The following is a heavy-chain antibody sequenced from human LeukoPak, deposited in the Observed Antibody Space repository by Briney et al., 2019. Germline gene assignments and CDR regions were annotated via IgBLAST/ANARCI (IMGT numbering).Heavy chain of an antibody. D-gene: IGHD2-8*01. J-gene: IGHJ4*02. CDR2: IKSKTDGGTA. CDR3: TTSGCINGICYTSVDY. Sequence: GGSLRLSCTASGFIFSNAWMSWVRQAPGKGLEWVGRIKSKTDGGTADYAAPVKGRFTISRDDSKNTLYLQMNSLKTEDTAVYYCTTSGCINGICYTSVDYWGQGTLVTVSS. CDR1: GFIFSNAW. V-gene: IGHV3-15*01.